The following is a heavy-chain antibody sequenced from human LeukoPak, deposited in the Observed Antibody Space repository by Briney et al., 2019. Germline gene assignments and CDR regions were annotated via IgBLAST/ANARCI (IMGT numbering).Heavy chain of an antibody. Sequence: GGSLRLSCAASGFTFSSYWMSWVRQVPGKGLEWVANIKTDLSEKYYLDSVKGLFTISRDNAKNSLYLQMNSLRAEDTAVYYCASTSWGLPDYWGQGNLVTVSS. D-gene: IGHD1-26*01. CDR1: GFTFSSYW. J-gene: IGHJ4*02. CDR2: IKTDLSEK. V-gene: IGHV3-7*01. CDR3: ASTSWGLPDY.